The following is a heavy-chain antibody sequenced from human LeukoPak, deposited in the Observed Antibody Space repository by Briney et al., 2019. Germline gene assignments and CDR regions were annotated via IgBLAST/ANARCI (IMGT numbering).Heavy chain of an antibody. CDR2: ISSSSSYI. Sequence: GGSLRLFCAASGFTFSSYSMNWVRQAPGKGLEWVSSISSSSSYIYYADSVKGRFTISRDNAKNSLYLQMNSLRAEDTAVYYCARSDILTGYYGGYFDYWGQGTLVTVSS. V-gene: IGHV3-21*01. CDR3: ARSDILTGYYGGYFDY. J-gene: IGHJ4*02. D-gene: IGHD3-9*01. CDR1: GFTFSSYS.